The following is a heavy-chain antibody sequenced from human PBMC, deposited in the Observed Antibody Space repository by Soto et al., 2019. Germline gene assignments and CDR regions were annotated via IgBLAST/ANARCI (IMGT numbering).Heavy chain of an antibody. V-gene: IGHV3-21*05. CDR1: GFSISNFG. D-gene: IGHD3-22*01. CDR3: GREGPHAHIPFYDEA. J-gene: IGHJ5*02. Sequence: PGGSLRLSCSASGFSISNFGMFWVRQAPGRGLEWISFISRSHSDIYYADSVKGRFTISRDNAKNSMFLQMNSLRDEDRAVYYFGREGPHAHIPFYDEAWGQGAAVTVSS. CDR2: ISRSHSDI.